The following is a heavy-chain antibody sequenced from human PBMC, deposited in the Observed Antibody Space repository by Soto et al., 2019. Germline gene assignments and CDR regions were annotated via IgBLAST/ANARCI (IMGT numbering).Heavy chain of an antibody. CDR2: IYYTGKT. J-gene: IGHJ5*02. Sequence: QVQLQESGPGLVKPSETLSLTCSVSGDSLTSYYWTWVRQPPGKGLEWIGYIYYTGKTNYNPSLKSRVTISMDLSKNQFSLELRSLTAADTAVYYCARIILTRYYGLEPWGQGTLVIVSA. D-gene: IGHD3-9*01. V-gene: IGHV4-59*01. CDR3: ARIILTRYYGLEP. CDR1: GDSLTSYY.